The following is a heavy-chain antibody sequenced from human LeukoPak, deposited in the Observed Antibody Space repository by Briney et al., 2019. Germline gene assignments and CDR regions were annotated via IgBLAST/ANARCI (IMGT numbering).Heavy chain of an antibody. CDR1: GGSISSGGYY. D-gene: IGHD3-16*01. Sequence: SQTLSLTCTVSGGSISSGGYYWSWIRQPPGKGLEWIGYIYHSGSTYYNPSLKSRVTISVDRSKNQFSLKLSSVTAADTAVYYCARVRTFGLAVDYWGQGTLVTVSS. CDR3: ARVRTFGLAVDY. J-gene: IGHJ4*02. V-gene: IGHV4-30-2*01. CDR2: IYHSGST.